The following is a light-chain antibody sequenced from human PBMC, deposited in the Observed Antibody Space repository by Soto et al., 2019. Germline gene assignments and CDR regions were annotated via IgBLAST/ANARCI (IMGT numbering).Light chain of an antibody. V-gene: IGKV1-39*01. CDR2: VAS. Sequence: DIQMTQSPSSLSASVWDRVALTCRASQSIDNYLNWYQQQPGKAPKLLIYVASNLQNGVPSRFSGSGSGTDFTLTISSLQPEDFGTYYCQQSHSPPYTFGQGTKLEI. CDR3: QQSHSPPYT. J-gene: IGKJ2*01. CDR1: QSIDNY.